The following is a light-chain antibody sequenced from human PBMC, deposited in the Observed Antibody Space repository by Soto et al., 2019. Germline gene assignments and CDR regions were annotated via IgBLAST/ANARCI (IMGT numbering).Light chain of an antibody. Sequence: EIVLTQSPATLSLSPGERATLSCGASQSVSSSYLAWYQQKPGLAPRLLIYDASSRATGIPERFSGSGSGTAVTLTISRLEPEDFAVYYWQQDGSSSRTFGRGTKLEIK. V-gene: IGKV3D-20*01. CDR3: QQDGSSSRT. CDR2: DAS. J-gene: IGKJ2*01. CDR1: QSVSSSY.